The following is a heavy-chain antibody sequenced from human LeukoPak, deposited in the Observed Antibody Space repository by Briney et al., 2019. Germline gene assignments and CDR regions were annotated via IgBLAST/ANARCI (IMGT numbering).Heavy chain of an antibody. CDR2: INHSGST. V-gene: IGHV4-34*01. CDR1: GGSFSGYY. CDR3: ARGPVPAAPGYYGMDV. J-gene: IGHJ6*02. D-gene: IGHD2-2*01. Sequence: SETLSLTCAVYGGSFSGYYWGWIRQPPGKGLEWIGEINHSGSTNYNPSLKSRVTISVDTSKNQFSLKLSSVTAADTAVYYCARGPVPAAPGYYGMDVWGQGTTVTVSS.